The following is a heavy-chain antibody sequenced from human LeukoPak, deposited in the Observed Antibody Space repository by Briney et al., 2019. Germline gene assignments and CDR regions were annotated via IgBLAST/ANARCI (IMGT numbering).Heavy chain of an antibody. J-gene: IGHJ5*02. Sequence: PSETLSLTCTVSGGSISSYYWSWIRQPPGKGLEWIGYIYYSGSTNYNPSLKSRVTISVDTSRNQFSLKLSSVTAADTAVYYCARGITGTTGANWFDPWGQGTLVTVSS. V-gene: IGHV4-59*01. D-gene: IGHD1-7*01. CDR2: IYYSGST. CDR1: GGSISSYY. CDR3: ARGITGTTGANWFDP.